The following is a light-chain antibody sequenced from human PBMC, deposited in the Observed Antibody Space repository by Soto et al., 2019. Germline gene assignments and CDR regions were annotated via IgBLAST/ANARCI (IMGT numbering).Light chain of an antibody. J-gene: IGLJ3*02. Sequence: QSALTQPPSASGSPGQSVTISCTGTSSDVGGYDYVSWYQQYPGKAPKLMIYEVSKRPSGVPDRFSGSKSGSTASLTVSGLQAEDEADYYCSSYAGSNNWRVFGGGTQLTVL. CDR3: SSYAGSNNWRV. CDR1: SSDVGGYDY. CDR2: EVS. V-gene: IGLV2-8*01.